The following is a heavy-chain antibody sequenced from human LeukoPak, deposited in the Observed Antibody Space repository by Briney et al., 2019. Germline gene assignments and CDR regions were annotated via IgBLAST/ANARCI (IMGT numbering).Heavy chain of an antibody. Sequence: GGSLRLSCAASGFTFNIYAMSWVRQAPGKGLEWVSVIYSGGSTYYADSVKGRFTISRDNSKNTVYLQMNSLRAEDTAVYYCARVIGVVRADYYFDYWGQGTLVAVSS. V-gene: IGHV3-23*03. J-gene: IGHJ4*02. CDR1: GFTFNIYA. CDR3: ARVIGVVRADYYFDY. D-gene: IGHD3-10*01. CDR2: IYSGGST.